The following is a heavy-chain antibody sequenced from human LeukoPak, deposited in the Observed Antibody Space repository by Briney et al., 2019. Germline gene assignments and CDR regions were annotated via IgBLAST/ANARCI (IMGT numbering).Heavy chain of an antibody. CDR1: GGSVSGHY. V-gene: IGHV4-59*02. J-gene: IGHJ6*04. CDR2: IHYTGSA. CDR3: ARFGADYEMDV. D-gene: IGHD3-16*01. Sequence: SETLSLPCCVSGGSVSGHYWTWLRQPPGKGLEWIGQIHYTGSADYNPSLKSRIAISVDMSEKHLSLELNCVTPADTAGYYCARFGADYEMDVWGKGTTVIVSS.